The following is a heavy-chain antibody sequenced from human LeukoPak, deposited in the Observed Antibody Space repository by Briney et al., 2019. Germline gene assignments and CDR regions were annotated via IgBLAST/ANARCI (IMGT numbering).Heavy chain of an antibody. Sequence: ASVKVSCTASGYTFTGYYMHWVRQAPGQGLEWMGWVNPNSGGTNYAQKFQGRVTMTRDTSISTAYMELSRLRSDDTAVYYCARRRYCSGGSCHRYNWFDPWGQGTLVTVSS. CDR1: GYTFTGYY. V-gene: IGHV1-2*02. J-gene: IGHJ5*02. CDR3: ARRRYCSGGSCHRYNWFDP. D-gene: IGHD2-15*01. CDR2: VNPNSGGT.